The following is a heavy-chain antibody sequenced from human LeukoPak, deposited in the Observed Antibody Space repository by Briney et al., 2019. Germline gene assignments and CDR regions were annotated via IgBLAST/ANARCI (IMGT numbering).Heavy chain of an antibody. CDR2: IRSKAYGGTT. J-gene: IGHJ4*02. CDR3: TRETEWLVPYYFDY. CDR1: GFTFGDYA. D-gene: IGHD6-19*01. V-gene: IGHV3-49*03. Sequence: PGGSLRLSCTASGFTFGDYAMTWFRQAPGKGLEWVGFIRSKAYGGTTEYAASVKGRFTISRDDSKSIAYLQMNSLKTEDTAVYYCTRETEWLVPYYFDYWGQGTLVTVSS.